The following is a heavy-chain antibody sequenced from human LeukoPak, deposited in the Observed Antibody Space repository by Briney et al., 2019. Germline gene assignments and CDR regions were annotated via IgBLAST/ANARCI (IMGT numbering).Heavy chain of an antibody. J-gene: IGHJ5*02. CDR1: GYSISSGYY. D-gene: IGHD3-10*01. V-gene: IGHV4-38-2*02. Sequence: SETLSLTCTVSGYSISSGYYWGWIRQPPGKGLEWIGSIYHSGSTYYNPSLKSRVTMSVDTFKNQFSLKLSSLTAADTAVYYCARQYFPGWFDPWGQGTLVTVSS. CDR3: ARQYFPGWFDP. CDR2: IYHSGST.